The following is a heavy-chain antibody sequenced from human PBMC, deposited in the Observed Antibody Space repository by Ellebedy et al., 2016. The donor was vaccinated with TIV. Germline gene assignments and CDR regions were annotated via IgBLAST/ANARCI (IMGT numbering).Heavy chain of an antibody. CDR2: VISSGST. Sequence: SETLSLTCNVSGDSINSYYWTWIRQPPGKGLEWIGYVISSGSTNSNPSLESRVTISIDTSTDQFSLKLASLTASDTAVYFCARDPSSNLYRGTSPWFDTWGHGALVTVSS. CDR3: ARDPSSNLYRGTSPWFDT. D-gene: IGHD1-1*01. CDR1: GDSINSYY. J-gene: IGHJ5*01. V-gene: IGHV4-59*01.